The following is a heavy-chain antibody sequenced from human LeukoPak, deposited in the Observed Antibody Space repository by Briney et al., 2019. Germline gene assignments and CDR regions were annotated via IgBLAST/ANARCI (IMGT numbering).Heavy chain of an antibody. CDR1: GITLSNYA. V-gene: IGHV3-23*01. D-gene: IGHD3-22*01. Sequence: GGSLRLSCAVSGITLSNYAMSWVRQAPGKGLEWVAGISGSGGGTHYADSVKGRFTISRDNPKNTLYLQMNNLRAGDTAVYFCAKRGVVIRVILVGFHKEAYYFDSWGQGAVVTVSS. CDR3: AKRGVVIRVILVGFHKEAYYFDS. CDR2: ISGSGGGT. J-gene: IGHJ4*02.